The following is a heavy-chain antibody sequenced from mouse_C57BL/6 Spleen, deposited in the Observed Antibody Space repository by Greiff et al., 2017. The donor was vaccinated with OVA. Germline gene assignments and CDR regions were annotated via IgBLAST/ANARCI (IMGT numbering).Heavy chain of an antibody. D-gene: IGHD1-1*01. CDR1: GYTFTDYE. CDR3: TRDYGSRYFDY. V-gene: IGHV1-15*01. J-gene: IGHJ2*01. CDR2: IDPETGGT. Sequence: QVQLKESGAELVRPGASVTLSCKASGYTFTDYEMHWVKQTPVHGLEWIGAIDPETGGTAYNQKFKGKAILTADKSSSTAYMELRSLTSEDSAVYYCTRDYGSRYFDYWGQGTTLTVSS.